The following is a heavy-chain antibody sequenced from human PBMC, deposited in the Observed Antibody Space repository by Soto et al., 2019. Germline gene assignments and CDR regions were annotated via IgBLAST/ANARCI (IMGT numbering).Heavy chain of an antibody. Sequence: PWGSLRLSCAACVFTFSSYAMHWVRQAPGKGLDPLPVISYDGSNKYYADSVKGRFTISRDNSKNTLYLQMNSLRAEDTAVYYCARDQSRPSGKIEEDHYYYGMDVWGQGTTVTVSS. V-gene: IGHV3-30-3*01. D-gene: IGHD6-25*01. J-gene: IGHJ6*01. CDR3: ARDQSRPSGKIEEDHYYYGMDV. CDR1: VFTFSSYA. CDR2: ISYDGSNK.